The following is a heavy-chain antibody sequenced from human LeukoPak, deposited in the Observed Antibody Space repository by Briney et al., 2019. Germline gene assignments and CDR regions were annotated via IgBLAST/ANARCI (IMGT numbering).Heavy chain of an antibody. D-gene: IGHD2-2*02. J-gene: IGHJ4*02. CDR1: GFRFKNFA. Sequence: GGSLRLSCAASGFRFKNFAMTWVRQAPGKGLEWVSTMSASGGGAYYADSVKGRFTISRDNSKDTLSLQMNTLRAEDTAVYYCAKDVRRAEYCSATTCYTSSFDYWGQGTLVTVSS. CDR3: AKDVRRAEYCSATTCYTSSFDY. CDR2: MSASGGGA. V-gene: IGHV3-23*01.